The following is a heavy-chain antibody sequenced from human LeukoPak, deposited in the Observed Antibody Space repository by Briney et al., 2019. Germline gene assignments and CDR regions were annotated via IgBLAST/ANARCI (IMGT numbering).Heavy chain of an antibody. Sequence: PSETLSLTCAVSGGSISSGGYSWSWIRQPPGKGLEWIGYIYHSGSTYYNPSLKSRVTISVDRSKNQFSLKLSSVTAADTAVYYCARLGETVTKVDYWGQGTLVTVSS. CDR2: IYHSGST. V-gene: IGHV4-30-2*01. CDR1: GGSISSGGYS. D-gene: IGHD4-17*01. J-gene: IGHJ4*02. CDR3: ARLGETVTKVDY.